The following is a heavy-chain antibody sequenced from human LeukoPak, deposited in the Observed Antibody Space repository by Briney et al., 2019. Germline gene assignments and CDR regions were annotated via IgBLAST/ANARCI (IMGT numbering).Heavy chain of an antibody. D-gene: IGHD2-2*02. V-gene: IGHV3-21*01. CDR3: ARGRQPYTNPHWFHP. CDR1: GFTFHDYG. CDR2: ISSSGVYT. J-gene: IGHJ5*02. Sequence: GGSLRLSCAASGFTFHDYGMNWVRQAPGKGLEWVSSISSSGVYTYYADSVKGRFTISRDNAKNSLYLQMDSLRAEDTGLYYCARGRQPYTNPHWFHPWGQGTLVTLSS.